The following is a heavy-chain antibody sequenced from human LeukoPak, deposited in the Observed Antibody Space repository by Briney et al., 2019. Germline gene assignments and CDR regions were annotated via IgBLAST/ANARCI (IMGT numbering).Heavy chain of an antibody. V-gene: IGHV3-48*01. CDR1: GFNFKNYN. CDR2: ITLSSSTI. D-gene: IGHD6-13*01. CDR3: AREPSYSSSWYTSCDY. Sequence: GGSLRLSCVASGFNFKNYNMNWVRQAPGKGLEWVSYITLSSSTIYYADSVKGRFTISRDNAKNSVYLQMNSLRAEDTAVYYCAREPSYSSSWYTSCDYWGQGTLVTVSS. J-gene: IGHJ4*02.